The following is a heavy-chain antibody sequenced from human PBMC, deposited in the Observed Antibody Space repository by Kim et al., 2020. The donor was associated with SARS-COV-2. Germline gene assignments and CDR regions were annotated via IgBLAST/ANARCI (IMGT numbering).Heavy chain of an antibody. CDR1: GYTFTSYA. V-gene: IGHV7-4-1*02. J-gene: IGHJ6*02. CDR3: ARDPAGYCSGGSCYPYYYYGMDV. D-gene: IGHD2-15*01. CDR2: INTNTGNP. Sequence: ASVKVSCKASGYTFTSYAMNWVRQAPGQGLEWMGWINTNTGNPTYAQGFTGRFVFSLDTSVSTAYLQISSLKAEDTAVYYCARDPAGYCSGGSCYPYYYYGMDVWGQGTTVTVSS.